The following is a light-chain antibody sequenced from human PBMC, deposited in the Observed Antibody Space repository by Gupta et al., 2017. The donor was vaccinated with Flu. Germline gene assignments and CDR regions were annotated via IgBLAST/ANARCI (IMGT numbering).Light chain of an antibody. CDR3: LQTYSTPPFT. CDR1: QSISNF. V-gene: IGKV1-39*01. J-gene: IGKJ3*01. Sequence: SSLSASAGDRVIITCRASQSISNFLSWYQQKPGKAPKVLISAASSLQSGVPSRFSGSGSGTEFTLTITSLQPEDVATYYCLQTYSTPPFTFGHGTKVDIK. CDR2: AAS.